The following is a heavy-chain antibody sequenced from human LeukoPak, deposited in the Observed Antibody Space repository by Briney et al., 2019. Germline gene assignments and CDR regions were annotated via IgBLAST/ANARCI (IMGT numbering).Heavy chain of an antibody. Sequence: SQTLSLTCAISGDSVSRNSVAWNWIRQSPSRGLEWLGRTHYRSKWYNDYAVSVKSRITINPDTSKNQFSLQLNSVTPEDTAVYYCARERVAVGDYYFDYWGQGTLVTVSS. CDR2: THYRSKWYN. J-gene: IGHJ4*02. CDR1: GDSVSRNSVA. V-gene: IGHV6-1*01. D-gene: IGHD6-19*01. CDR3: ARERVAVGDYYFDY.